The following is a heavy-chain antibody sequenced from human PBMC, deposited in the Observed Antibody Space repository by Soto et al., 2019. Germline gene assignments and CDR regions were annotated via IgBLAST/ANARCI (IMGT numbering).Heavy chain of an antibody. Sequence: QGQLQESGPGLVKPSQTLSLTCTVSGGSISSGGYYWSWIRQHPGKGLGWIGYIYYRGSTYYNPTLKSRVTISVDTSTNQYSRELSSVTVADTAVYYCAREPVIWGQGTLVTVSS. D-gene: IGHD3-10*01. CDR3: AREPVI. CDR1: GGSISSGGYY. CDR2: IYYRGST. J-gene: IGHJ4*02. V-gene: IGHV4-31*03.